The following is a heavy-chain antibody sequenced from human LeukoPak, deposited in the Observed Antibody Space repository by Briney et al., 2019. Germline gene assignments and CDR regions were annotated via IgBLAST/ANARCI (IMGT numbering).Heavy chain of an antibody. CDR2: IHYSGST. D-gene: IGHD3-22*01. CDR1: GGSISSYY. J-gene: IGHJ4*02. CDR3: ARANSYDGSGHYYEFAY. V-gene: IGHV4-59*12. Sequence: SETLSLTCTVSGGSISSYYWSWIRQPPGKGLEWIGYIHYSGSTHYNPSLKSRVTISVDTSKNQVSLKLSSVTAADTAVYYCARANSYDGSGHYYEFAYWGQGTLVTVSS.